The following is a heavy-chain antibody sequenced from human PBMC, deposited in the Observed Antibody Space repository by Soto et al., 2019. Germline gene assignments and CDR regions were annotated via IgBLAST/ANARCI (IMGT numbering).Heavy chain of an antibody. Sequence: QVQLQESGPGLVKPSETLSLTCTVSGGSISSYYWSWIRQPAGKGLEWIGRIYTSGSTNYNPSLKSRVTMSVDTSKNQFSLKLSSVTAADTAVYYCARDLAAAGPYYYYYYGMDVWGQGTTVTVSS. J-gene: IGHJ6*02. CDR3: ARDLAAAGPYYYYYYGMDV. D-gene: IGHD6-13*01. V-gene: IGHV4-4*07. CDR1: GGSISSYY. CDR2: IYTSGST.